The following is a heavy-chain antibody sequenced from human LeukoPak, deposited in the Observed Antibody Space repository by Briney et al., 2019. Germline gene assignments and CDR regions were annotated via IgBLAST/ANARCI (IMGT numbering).Heavy chain of an antibody. CDR1: VGCIIRYY. V-gene: IGHV4-59*01. Sequence: PSETLSLTCTVSVGCIIRYYWSWIRQPPGKGLEGVGYIYYSGSTNYNPSLKSRVTISVDTSKNQFSLKLSSVTAADTAVYYCARAREAHAFEIWGQGTMVTVSS. CDR3: ARAREAHAFEI. D-gene: IGHD1-26*01. CDR2: IYYSGST. J-gene: IGHJ3*02.